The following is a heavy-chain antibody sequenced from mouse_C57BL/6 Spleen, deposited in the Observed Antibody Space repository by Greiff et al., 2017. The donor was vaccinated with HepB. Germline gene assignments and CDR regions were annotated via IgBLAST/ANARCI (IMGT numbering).Heavy chain of an antibody. D-gene: IGHD1-1*01. Sequence: EVQLVESEGGLVQPGSSMKLSCTASGFTFSDYYMAWVRQVPEKGLEWVANINYDGSSTYYLDSLKSRFIISRDNAKNILYLQMSSLKSEDTATYYCAREDYGSRGRGYFDVWGTGTTVTVSS. J-gene: IGHJ1*03. CDR1: GFTFSDYY. CDR3: AREDYGSRGRGYFDV. V-gene: IGHV5-16*01. CDR2: INYDGSST.